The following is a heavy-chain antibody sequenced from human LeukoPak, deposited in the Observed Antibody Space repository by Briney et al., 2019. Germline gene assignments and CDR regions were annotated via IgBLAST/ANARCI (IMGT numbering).Heavy chain of an antibody. CDR3: ASSYRWSTLDY. Sequence: SETLSLTCAVYGGSFSDYYWSWIRQPPGKGLEWIGEINHSGSTNYNPSLKSRVTISVDTSKNQFSLKLSSVTAADTAVYYCASSYRWSTLDYWGQGTLVNV. CDR2: INHSGST. J-gene: IGHJ4*02. V-gene: IGHV4-34*01. CDR1: GGSFSDYY. D-gene: IGHD2-8*02.